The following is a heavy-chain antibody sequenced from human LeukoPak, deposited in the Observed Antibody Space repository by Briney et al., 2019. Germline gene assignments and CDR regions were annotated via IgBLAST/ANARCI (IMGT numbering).Heavy chain of an antibody. CDR1: GFTFTSSA. CDR2: IVVGSGNT. V-gene: IGHV1-58*02. J-gene: IGHJ6*03. CDR3: ARLSPYTVTGYYYYYMDV. Sequence: ASVKVSCKASGFTFTSSAMQWVRQARGQRLEWIGWIVVGSGNTNYAQKFQERVTITRDMSTSTAYTELSSLRSEDTAVYYCARLSPYTVTGYYYYYMDVWGKGTTVTVSS. D-gene: IGHD4-17*01.